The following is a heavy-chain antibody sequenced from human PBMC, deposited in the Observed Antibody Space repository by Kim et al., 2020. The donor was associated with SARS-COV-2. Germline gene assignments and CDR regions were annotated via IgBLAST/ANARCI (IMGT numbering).Heavy chain of an antibody. D-gene: IGHD2-2*01. V-gene: IGHV3-23*01. CDR3: AKDRNIVVVPAAIPFDYYYYGMDV. CDR1: GFTFSSYA. CDR2: ISGSGGST. J-gene: IGHJ6*02. Sequence: GGSLRLSCAASGFTFSSYAMSWVRQAPGKGLEWVSAISGSGGSTYYADSVKGRFTISRDNSKNTLYLQMNSLRAEDTAVYYCAKDRNIVVVPAAIPFDYYYYGMDVWGQGTTVTVS.